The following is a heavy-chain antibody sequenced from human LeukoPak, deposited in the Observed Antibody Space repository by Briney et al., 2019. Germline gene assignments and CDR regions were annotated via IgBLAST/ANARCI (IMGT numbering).Heavy chain of an antibody. J-gene: IGHJ4*02. CDR2: INGSGGST. CDR1: GFTFSSYG. D-gene: IGHD2-15*01. CDR3: AKDRGDIVVVVAATFTSEFDY. V-gene: IGHV3-23*01. Sequence: GGSLRLSCVASGFTFSSYGMSWVRQAPGKGLEWVSAINGSGGSTYYADSVKGRFTISRDNSKNTLYLQMNSLRADDTAVYYCAKDRGDIVVVVAATFTSEFDYWGQGTLVTVSS.